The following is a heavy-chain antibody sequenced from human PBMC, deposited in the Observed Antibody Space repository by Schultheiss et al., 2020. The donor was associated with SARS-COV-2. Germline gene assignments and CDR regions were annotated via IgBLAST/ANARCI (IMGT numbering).Heavy chain of an antibody. CDR1: GGSISSISSSTYY. J-gene: IGHJ4*02. CDR3: ARNYCSSTSCFEFDY. Sequence: GSLRLSCTVSGGSISSISSSTYYWGWIRQPPGKGLEWIGNIFYSGSTYYNPSLKSRVTISVDTSKNQFSLKLSSVTAADTSVYYCARNYCSSTSCFEFDYWGQGTLVTVSS. D-gene: IGHD2-2*01. V-gene: IGHV4-39*01. CDR2: IFYSGST.